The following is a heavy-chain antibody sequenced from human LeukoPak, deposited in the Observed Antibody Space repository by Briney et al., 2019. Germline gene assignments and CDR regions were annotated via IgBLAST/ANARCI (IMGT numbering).Heavy chain of an antibody. CDR1: GFTFSSYG. CDR2: IWYDGSNK. Sequence: GRSPRLSCAASGFTFSSYGMHWVRQAPGKGLEWVAVIWYDGSNKYYADSVKGRFTISRDNSKNTLYLQMNSLGAEDTAVYYCARDYGGNSVFYWGQGTLVTVSS. CDR3: ARDYGGNSVFY. D-gene: IGHD4-23*01. J-gene: IGHJ4*02. V-gene: IGHV3-33*01.